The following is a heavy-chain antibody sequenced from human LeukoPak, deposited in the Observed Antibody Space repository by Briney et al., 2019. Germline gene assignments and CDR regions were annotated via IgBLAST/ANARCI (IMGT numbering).Heavy chain of an antibody. Sequence: ASVKVSCKASGYTFTSYGISWVRQAPGQGLEWVGWISAYNGNTNYAQKLQGRVTMTTDTSTSTAYMELRSLRSDDTAVYYCARADRGFYGDYVFDYWGQGTLVTVSS. V-gene: IGHV1-18*01. CDR2: ISAYNGNT. D-gene: IGHD4-17*01. J-gene: IGHJ4*02. CDR3: ARADRGFYGDYVFDY. CDR1: GYTFTSYG.